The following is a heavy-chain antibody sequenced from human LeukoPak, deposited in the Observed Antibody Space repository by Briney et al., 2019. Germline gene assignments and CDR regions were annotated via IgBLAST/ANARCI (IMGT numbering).Heavy chain of an antibody. Sequence: GGSLRLSCAASGFTLSSYSMNWVRQAPGKGLEWVSYISSSSSTIYYADSVKGRFTISRDNAKNSLYLQMNSLRAEDTAVYYCASNFDFWSGPDDYWGQGTLVTVSS. D-gene: IGHD3-3*01. CDR2: ISSSSSTI. V-gene: IGHV3-48*01. CDR1: GFTLSSYS. J-gene: IGHJ4*02. CDR3: ASNFDFWSGPDDY.